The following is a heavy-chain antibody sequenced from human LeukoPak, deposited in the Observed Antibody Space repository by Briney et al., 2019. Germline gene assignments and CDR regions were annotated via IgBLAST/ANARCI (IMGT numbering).Heavy chain of an antibody. Sequence: GGSLRLSCGASGFALNNFAMTWLRQAPGKGLEWLSVISVGGGATHYADSVKGRFTISRDNSKDTVYLQMDSLRAEDTAIYFCAKQAAGSSTWRSQHFDRWGQGTLVTVSS. CDR3: AKQAAGSSTWRSQHFDR. J-gene: IGHJ4*02. CDR1: GFALNNFA. D-gene: IGHD2-2*01. CDR2: ISVGGGAT. V-gene: IGHV3-23*01.